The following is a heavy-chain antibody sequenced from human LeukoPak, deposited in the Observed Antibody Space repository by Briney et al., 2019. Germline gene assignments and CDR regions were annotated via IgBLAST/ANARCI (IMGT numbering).Heavy chain of an antibody. CDR2: INPNSGGT. CDR3: ARDFIAARSSWFDP. V-gene: IGHV1-2*02. CDR1: GYTFTTFG. Sequence: ASVKVSCQASGYTFTTFGISWVRQAPGQGLEWMGWINPNSGGTNYAQKFQGRVTMTRDTSISTAYMELSRLRSDDTAVYYCARDFIAARSSWFDPWGQGTLVTVSS. J-gene: IGHJ5*02. D-gene: IGHD6-6*01.